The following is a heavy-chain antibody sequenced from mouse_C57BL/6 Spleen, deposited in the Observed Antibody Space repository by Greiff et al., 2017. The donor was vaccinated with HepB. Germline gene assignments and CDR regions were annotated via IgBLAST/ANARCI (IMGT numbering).Heavy chain of an antibody. V-gene: IGHV1-26*01. CDR2: INPNNGGT. D-gene: IGHD2-3*01. J-gene: IGHJ1*03. Sequence: EVQLQQSGPELVKPGASVKISCKASGYTFTDYYMNWVKQSHGKSLEWIGDINPNNGGTSYNQKFKGKATLTVDKSSSTAYMELRSLTSEDSAVYYCARSGWLRYFDVWGTGTTVTVSS. CDR1: GYTFTDYY. CDR3: ARSGWLRYFDV.